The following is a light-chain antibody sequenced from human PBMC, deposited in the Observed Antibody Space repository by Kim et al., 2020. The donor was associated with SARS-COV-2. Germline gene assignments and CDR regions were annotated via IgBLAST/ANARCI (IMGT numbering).Light chain of an antibody. V-gene: IGLV1-40*01. J-gene: IGLJ3*02. CDR1: SSNIGAGYD. Sequence: QSVLTQSPSVSGAPGQRVTISCTGSSSNIGAGYDVHWYQQLPGTAPKLLIYGNSNRPSGVPDRFSGSKSGTSASLAITGLQAEDEADYYCQSYDSSLSGSVFGGGTKRTVL. CDR3: QSYDSSLSGSV. CDR2: GNS.